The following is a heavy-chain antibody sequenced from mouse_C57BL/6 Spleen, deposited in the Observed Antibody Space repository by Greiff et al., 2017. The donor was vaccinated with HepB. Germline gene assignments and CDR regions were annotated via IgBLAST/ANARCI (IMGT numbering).Heavy chain of an antibody. CDR1: GYTFTSYG. CDR3: ARHPSYYYGSSYMWFAY. CDR2: IYPRSGNT. Sequence: QVQLQQSGAELARPGASVKLSCKASGYTFTSYGISWVKQRTGQGLEWIGEIYPRSGNTYYNEKFKGKATLTADKSSSTAYMELRSLTSEDSAVYFCARHPSYYYGSSYMWFAYWGQGTLVTVSA. V-gene: IGHV1-81*01. D-gene: IGHD1-1*01. J-gene: IGHJ3*01.